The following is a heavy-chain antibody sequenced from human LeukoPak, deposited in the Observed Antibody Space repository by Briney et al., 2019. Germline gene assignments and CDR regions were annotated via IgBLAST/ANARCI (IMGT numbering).Heavy chain of an antibody. CDR3: ARDGYCSGGSCYSALGY. J-gene: IGHJ4*02. Sequence: ASVKVSCKVSGYTLTELSMHWVRQAPGKGLEWMGGFDPEDGETIYAQKFQGRVTMTEDTSTDTAYMELSSLRSEDTAVYYCARDGYCSGGSCYSALGYWGQGTLVTVSS. CDR2: FDPEDGET. V-gene: IGHV1-24*01. CDR1: GYTLTELS. D-gene: IGHD2-15*01.